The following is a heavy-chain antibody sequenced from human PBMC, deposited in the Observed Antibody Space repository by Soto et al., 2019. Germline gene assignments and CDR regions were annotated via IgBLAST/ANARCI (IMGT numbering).Heavy chain of an antibody. J-gene: IGHJ4*02. D-gene: IGHD3-22*01. CDR1: GFTFSSSA. Sequence: QVQLVESGGGVVQPGRSLRLSCAASGFTFSSSAMHWVRQAPGKGLEWVAVISYDGSNKYYADSVKGRFTISRDNSKNTLYLQMNSLRAEDTAVYYCARGYDSSGYYGMGVDYWGQGTLVTVSS. CDR3: ARGYDSSGYYGMGVDY. V-gene: IGHV3-30-3*01. CDR2: ISYDGSNK.